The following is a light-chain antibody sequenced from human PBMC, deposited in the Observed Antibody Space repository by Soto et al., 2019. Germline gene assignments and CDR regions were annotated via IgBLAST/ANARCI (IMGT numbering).Light chain of an antibody. CDR1: QSISRW. V-gene: IGKV1-5*01. Sequence: DIQMNQSPSTLSASVGDRVTITCRARQSISRWLAWYQQKPGKAPKLLIYDASILESGVPSRFTGSGTGTEFTLTISSLQPDDFATYYCQQYNSYRTFGQGTKVDIK. J-gene: IGKJ1*01. CDR2: DAS. CDR3: QQYNSYRT.